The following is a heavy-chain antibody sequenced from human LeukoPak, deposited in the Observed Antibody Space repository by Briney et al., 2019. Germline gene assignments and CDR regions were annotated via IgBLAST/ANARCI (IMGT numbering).Heavy chain of an antibody. Sequence: SETLSLTCAVYGGSFSGYYWSWIRQPPGKGLEWIGEINHSGSTNYNPSLKSRVTISVDTSKNQFSLKLSPVTAADTAVYYCARRPSLGMVYFDYWGQGTLVTVSS. V-gene: IGHV4-34*01. CDR2: INHSGST. CDR3: ARRPSLGMVYFDY. CDR1: GGSFSGYY. J-gene: IGHJ4*02. D-gene: IGHD2-8*01.